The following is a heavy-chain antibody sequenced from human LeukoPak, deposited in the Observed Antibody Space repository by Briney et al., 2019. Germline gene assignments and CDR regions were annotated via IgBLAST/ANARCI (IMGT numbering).Heavy chain of an antibody. J-gene: IGHJ4*02. Sequence: GGSLRLSCAASGFTFSSYAMSWVRQAPGKGLEWVSAISGSGGSTYYADSVKGRFTISRDNSKNTLYLQMNSLRAEDTAVYYCARGRSGAAGLYYFDYWGQGTLVTVSS. CDR3: ARGRSGAAGLYYFDY. V-gene: IGHV3-23*01. CDR1: GFTFSSYA. D-gene: IGHD4-17*01. CDR2: ISGSGGST.